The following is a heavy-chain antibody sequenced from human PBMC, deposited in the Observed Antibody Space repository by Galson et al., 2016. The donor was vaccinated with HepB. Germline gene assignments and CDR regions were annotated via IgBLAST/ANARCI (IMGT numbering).Heavy chain of an antibody. CDR2: IWYDGSNK. CDR1: GFTFSSYG. CDR3: ARDGAWGIPTGMDV. J-gene: IGHJ6*02. D-gene: IGHD7-27*01. Sequence: SLRLSCAASGFTFSSYGMHWVRQAPGKGLEWVAIIWYDGSNKYYGDSVKGRFTISRDNSKYTLYLQMNSLRAEDTAVYYCARDGAWGIPTGMDVWGQGTTVTVSS. V-gene: IGHV3-33*01.